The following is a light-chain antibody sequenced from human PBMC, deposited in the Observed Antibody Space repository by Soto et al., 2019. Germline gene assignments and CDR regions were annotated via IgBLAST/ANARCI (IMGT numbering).Light chain of an antibody. Sequence: EIVMTQSPATLSVSPGERATLSCRASQSVSSNLAWYQQKPGQAPRLLIYGASTRATGIPARFSGSGSGTDFTLTISSLQSEAFAVYYCQHFNNSPITFGQGTRLEIK. CDR3: QHFNNSPIT. CDR2: GAS. V-gene: IGKV3-15*01. CDR1: QSVSSN. J-gene: IGKJ5*01.